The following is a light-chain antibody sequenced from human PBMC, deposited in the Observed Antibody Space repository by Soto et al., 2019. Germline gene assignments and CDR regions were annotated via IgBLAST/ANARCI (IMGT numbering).Light chain of an antibody. CDR2: SNN. CDR3: QAYDYSLTAFV. J-gene: IGLJ7*01. V-gene: IGLV1-44*01. Sequence: QSVLTQPPSASGTPGQRVTISCSESRSNIGSKTVYWYQHLPGTAPKLLIHSNNQRPSGVPDRFSGSKSGTSASLAISGLQAEDEADYYCQAYDYSLTAFVFGGGTQLTVL. CDR1: RSNIGSKT.